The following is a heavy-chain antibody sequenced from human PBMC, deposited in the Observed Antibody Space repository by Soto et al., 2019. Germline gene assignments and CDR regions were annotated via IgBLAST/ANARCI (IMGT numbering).Heavy chain of an antibody. Sequence: TSETLSLTCTVSGGSISSYYWSWIRQPPGKGLEWVSTINREGNTFCLESVRGRFTISRDNSKHTVYLQLNSLRVEDTAVYYCAREGYTVVREGYGMDVWGHGTTVTVS. J-gene: IGHJ6*02. CDR2: INREGNT. V-gene: IGHV3-53*01. D-gene: IGHD3-10*01. CDR3: AREGYTVVREGYGMDV. CDR1: GGSISSYY.